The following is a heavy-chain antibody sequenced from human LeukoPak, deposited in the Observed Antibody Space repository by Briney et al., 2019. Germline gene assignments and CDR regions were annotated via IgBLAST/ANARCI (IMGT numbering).Heavy chain of an antibody. CDR2: IKEDGSEK. Sequence: GGSLRLSCAASGFTFSTYWMSWVRQAPGKGLEWVATIKEDGSEKYYVDSVKGRFTISRDNAKNSLYLQMNSLGAEDTALYYCAKVYYDSSGYSDYWGQGTLVTVSS. V-gene: IGHV3-7*03. J-gene: IGHJ4*02. D-gene: IGHD3-22*01. CDR3: AKVYYDSSGYSDY. CDR1: GFTFSTYW.